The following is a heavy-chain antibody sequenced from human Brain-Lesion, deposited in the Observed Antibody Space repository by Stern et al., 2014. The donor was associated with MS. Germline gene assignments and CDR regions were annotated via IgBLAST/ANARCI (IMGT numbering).Heavy chain of an antibody. CDR1: GFTFDDYA. CDR2: ISWNSNSI. CDR3: AKGLSTGGLDY. D-gene: IGHD1-1*01. J-gene: IGHJ4*02. Sequence: QLVESGGGLVQPGTSLRLSCAASGFTFDDYAMHWVRQVPGKGLEWVSIISWNSNSIDYVDSVKGRFTISRDNAKNSLYLQMNSLRAEDTALYFCAKGLSTGGLDYWGQGTLVTVSS. V-gene: IGHV3-9*01.